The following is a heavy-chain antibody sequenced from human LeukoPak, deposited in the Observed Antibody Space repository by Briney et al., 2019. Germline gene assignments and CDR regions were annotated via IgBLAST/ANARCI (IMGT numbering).Heavy chain of an antibody. CDR3: GRVGTGSYYLDS. CDR1: GYAFTNYG. J-gene: IGHJ4*02. Sequence: ASVKVSCKASGYAFTNYGLGWVRQAPGQGLEWMGWINPDHGNTHYAQNFQGRVTMTTEASTNTAYMDLRSLRSDDTALYYCGRVGTGSYYLDSRGQGTLITVSS. CDR2: INPDHGNT. D-gene: IGHD1-26*01. V-gene: IGHV1-18*01.